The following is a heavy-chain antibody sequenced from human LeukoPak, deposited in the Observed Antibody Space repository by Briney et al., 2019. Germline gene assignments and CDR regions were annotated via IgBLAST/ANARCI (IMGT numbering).Heavy chain of an antibody. V-gene: IGHV4-61*02. CDR2: IYTSGST. Sequence: SETLSLTCTVSGDSISSGSYYWSWLRQPAGKGLEWIGRIYTSGSTNYNPSLKSRVTISVDTSKNQFSLKLSSVTAADTAVYYCAKISGYDFQFDYWGQGTLVTVSS. CDR3: AKISGYDFQFDY. CDR1: GDSISSGSYY. D-gene: IGHD5-12*01. J-gene: IGHJ4*02.